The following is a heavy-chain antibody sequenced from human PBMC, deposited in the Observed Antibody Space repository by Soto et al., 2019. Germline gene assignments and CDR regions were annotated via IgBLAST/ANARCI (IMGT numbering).Heavy chain of an antibody. J-gene: IGHJ4*02. CDR2: MNPNSGNT. Sequence: GSVKVSCKASGYAFTSFDINWVRQATGQGLEWMGWMNPNSGNTGYAQKFQGRVTMTRNTSISTAYMELSSLRSEDTAVYYCARFPYDSSANVDYWGQGTMVTVSS. D-gene: IGHD3-22*01. V-gene: IGHV1-8*01. CDR1: GYAFTSFD. CDR3: ARFPYDSSANVDY.